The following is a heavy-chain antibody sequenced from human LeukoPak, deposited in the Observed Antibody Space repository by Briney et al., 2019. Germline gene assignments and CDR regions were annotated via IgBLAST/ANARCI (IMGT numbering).Heavy chain of an antibody. Sequence: ASVKVSCKASGYTFTGYYMHWVRQAPGQGLEWMGWINPNSGGTNYAQKFQGRVTMTRDTSISTAYMELSRLRSEDTAVYYCARDKGYDILTAGDYYYGMDVWGQGTTVTVSS. D-gene: IGHD3-9*01. CDR2: INPNSGGT. V-gene: IGHV1-2*02. CDR1: GYTFTGYY. CDR3: ARDKGYDILTAGDYYYGMDV. J-gene: IGHJ6*02.